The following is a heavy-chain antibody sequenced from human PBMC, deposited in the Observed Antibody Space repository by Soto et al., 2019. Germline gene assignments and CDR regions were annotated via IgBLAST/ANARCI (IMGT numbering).Heavy chain of an antibody. V-gene: IGHV4-59*01. CDR1: SGSISGYY. D-gene: IGHD6-6*01. Sequence: SETLSLTCTVSSGSISGYYWSWIRQPPGKGLEWIGYIHYSGSTNYNPSLKSRVTISVDTSKNRFSLKLRSVTAADTAVYYCARGGIAARRGRWFDPWGQGTPVTVPQ. CDR2: IHYSGST. CDR3: ARGGIAARRGRWFDP. J-gene: IGHJ5*02.